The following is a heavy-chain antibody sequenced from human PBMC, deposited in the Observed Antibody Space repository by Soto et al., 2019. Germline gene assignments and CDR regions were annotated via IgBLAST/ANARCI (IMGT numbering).Heavy chain of an antibody. V-gene: IGHV4-31*03. CDR3: ARDYWDDYGDHGGFDY. Sequence: QVQLQESGPGLVKPSQTLSLTCTVSGGSISSGGYYWSWIRQHPGKGLEWIGYIYYSGSTYYNPSLKSRVTISVDTSKNHFSLKLSSVTAADTAVYYCARDYWDDYGDHGGFDYWGQGTLVTVSS. D-gene: IGHD4-17*01. CDR2: IYYSGST. CDR1: GGSISSGGYY. J-gene: IGHJ4*02.